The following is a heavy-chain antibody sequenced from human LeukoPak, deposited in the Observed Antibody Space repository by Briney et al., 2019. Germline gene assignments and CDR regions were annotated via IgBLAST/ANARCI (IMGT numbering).Heavy chain of an antibody. J-gene: IGHJ4*02. V-gene: IGHV1-2*02. D-gene: IGHD2/OR15-2a*01. CDR1: GYTFTGYY. CDR3: ARGLSSGYYNY. Sequence: ASVKVSCKASGYTFTGYYMHWVRQAPGQGLEWMGWINLNGGGTKYAQRFQGRVTMTRDTSITTAYMELSRLTSDDTAVYYCARGLSSGYYNYWGRGTLVTVSS. CDR2: INLNGGGT.